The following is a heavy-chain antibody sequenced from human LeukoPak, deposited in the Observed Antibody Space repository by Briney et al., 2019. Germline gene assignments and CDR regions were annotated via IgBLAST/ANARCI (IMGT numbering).Heavy chain of an antibody. CDR1: GGSISSYY. CDR3: ARRGWGTYGSGYDY. CDR2: IYYSGST. V-gene: IGHV4-59*01. Sequence: PSETLSLTCTVSGGSISSYYWSWIRQPPGKGLEWIGYIYYSGSTNYNPSLKSRVTISVDTSKNQFSLKLSSVTAADTVVYYCARRGWGTYGSGYDYWGQGTLVTVSS. D-gene: IGHD3-10*01. J-gene: IGHJ4*02.